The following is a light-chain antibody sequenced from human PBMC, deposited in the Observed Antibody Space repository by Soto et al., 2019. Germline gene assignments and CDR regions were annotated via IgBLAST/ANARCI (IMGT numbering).Light chain of an antibody. Sequence: MVMTRSPASRAGSAGRTGWLSYRASQSVSSNLAWYQQKPGQAPRLLIYDASNRATGIPARFSCSGSGTDLHTTISSLDRKAFEVHYRPQRTSCPLPFGQGTRLEIK. CDR2: DAS. CDR1: QSVSSN. CDR3: PQRTSCPLP. V-gene: IGKV3-11*01. J-gene: IGKJ5*01.